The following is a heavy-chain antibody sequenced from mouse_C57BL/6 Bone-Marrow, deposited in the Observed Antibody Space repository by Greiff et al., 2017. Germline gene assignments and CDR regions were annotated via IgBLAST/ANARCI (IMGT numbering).Heavy chain of an antibody. CDR2: ISNGGGST. CDR3: ASYYYGSFDY. V-gene: IGHV5-12*01. D-gene: IGHD1-1*01. CDR1: GFTFSDYY. Sequence: DVKLQESGGGLVQPGGSLKLSCAASGFTFSDYYMYWVRQTPEKRLEWVAYISNGGGSTYYPDTVKGRFTISRDNAKNTLYLQMSRLKSEDTAMYYCASYYYGSFDYWGQGTTLTVSS. J-gene: IGHJ2*01.